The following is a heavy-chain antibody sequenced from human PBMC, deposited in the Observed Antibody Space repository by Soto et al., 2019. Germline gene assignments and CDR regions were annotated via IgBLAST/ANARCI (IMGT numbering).Heavy chain of an antibody. D-gene: IGHD6-19*01. Sequence: GGSLRLSCAASGFTFSTFWMTWVRQAPGKGLEWVANIKQDGSEKYYVDSVKGRFAISRDNAKNSLYLQMNGLRAEDTAVYYCVRVIAVAAVLDYWGQGTLVTVSS. CDR3: VRVIAVAAVLDY. CDR1: GFTFSTFW. CDR2: IKQDGSEK. V-gene: IGHV3-7*03. J-gene: IGHJ4*02.